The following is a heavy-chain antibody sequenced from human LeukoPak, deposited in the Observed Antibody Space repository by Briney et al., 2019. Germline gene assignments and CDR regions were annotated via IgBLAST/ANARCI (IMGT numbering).Heavy chain of an antibody. CDR1: GFTFSDYS. V-gene: IGHV3-21*01. Sequence: GGSLRLSCAASGFTFSDYSMNWVRQAPGKGLEWVSSVSKSGNSIYYADSVRGRFTISRDNAKKSLYLQMNSLRAEDTAVYYCARDSATKVRGPVIGSTDFWGQGTLVTVSS. D-gene: IGHD3-10*01. CDR2: VSKSGNSI. CDR3: ARDSATKVRGPVIGSTDF. J-gene: IGHJ4*02.